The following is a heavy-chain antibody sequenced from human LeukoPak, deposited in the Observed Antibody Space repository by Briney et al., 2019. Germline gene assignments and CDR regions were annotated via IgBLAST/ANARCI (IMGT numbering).Heavy chain of an antibody. CDR1: GGTFKNYA. CDR3: ARDPYGSWDY. V-gene: IGHV1-2*02. Sequence: ASVKVSCKASGGTFKNYAISWVRQATGQGLEWMGWINPNSGGTNYAQKFQGRVTMTRDTSISTAYMELSRLRSDDTAVYYCARDPYGSWDYWGQGTLVTVSS. CDR2: INPNSGGT. J-gene: IGHJ4*02. D-gene: IGHD3-10*01.